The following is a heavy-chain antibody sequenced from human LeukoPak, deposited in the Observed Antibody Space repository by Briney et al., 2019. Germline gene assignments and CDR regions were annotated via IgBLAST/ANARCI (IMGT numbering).Heavy chain of an antibody. V-gene: IGHV4-4*07. CDR3: ARDREVLLWFGEPPGFDP. CDR2: IYTSGST. CDR1: GGSISSYY. J-gene: IGHJ5*02. Sequence: SETLSLTCTVSGGSISSYYRSWIRQPAGKGLEWIGRIYTSGSTNYNPSLKSRVTMSVDTSKNQFSLKLSSVTAADTAVYYCARDREVLLWFGEPPGFDPWGQGTLVTVSS. D-gene: IGHD3-10*01.